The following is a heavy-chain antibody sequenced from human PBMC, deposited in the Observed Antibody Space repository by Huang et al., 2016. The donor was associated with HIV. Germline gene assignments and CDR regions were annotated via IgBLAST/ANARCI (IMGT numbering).Heavy chain of an antibody. D-gene: IGHD5-18*01. CDR3: ARAKDTWDAYDI. Sequence: QVQLVESGGGVVQPGRSLRLSCAAYGFHFNNHAMHWVRQAPVKGRDWVAVISKYGSNNYNADSVKGRFTISRDSSKSTLFLHMTSLRTEDTAVYYCARAKDTWDAYDIWGQGTMVIVSS. J-gene: IGHJ3*02. V-gene: IGHV3-30-3*01. CDR1: GFHFNNHA. CDR2: ISKYGSNN.